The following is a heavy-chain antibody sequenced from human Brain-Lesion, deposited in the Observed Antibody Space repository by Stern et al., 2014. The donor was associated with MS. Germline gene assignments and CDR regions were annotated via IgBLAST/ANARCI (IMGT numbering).Heavy chain of an antibody. J-gene: IGHJ5*02. D-gene: IGHD2-15*01. V-gene: IGHV4-39*01. CDR2: IYYSGKT. CDR3: AGEEDIRYCSGGSCTGNWFDP. CDR1: GGSVSSTSYA. Sequence: QVQLGQSGPGLVKPSETLSLTCTVAGGSVSSTSYAWAWIRQPPGKGLEWIGTIYYSGKTYYSPPLKGPLTISLDTSKNQFSLQLRSVTAADTAVYYCAGEEDIRYCSGGSCTGNWFDPWGQGTLVTVSS.